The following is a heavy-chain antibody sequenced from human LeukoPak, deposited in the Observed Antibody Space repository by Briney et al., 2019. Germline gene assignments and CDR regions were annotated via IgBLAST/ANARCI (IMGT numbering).Heavy chain of an antibody. J-gene: IGHJ4*02. CDR3: ARSYYDSSSYSDY. CDR2: ISYDGSDI. V-gene: IGHV3-33*08. CDR1: GFTFSSYS. Sequence: PGGSLRLSCAASGFTFSSYSMNWVRQAPGKGLGWVAVISYDGSDIYYADSVKGRFTISRDNSKNTLYLQMNSLRAEDTAVYYCARSYYDSSSYSDYWGQGTLVAVSS. D-gene: IGHD3-22*01.